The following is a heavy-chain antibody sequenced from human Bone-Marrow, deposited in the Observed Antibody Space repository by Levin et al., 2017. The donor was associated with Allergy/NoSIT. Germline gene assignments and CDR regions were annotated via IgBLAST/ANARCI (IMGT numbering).Heavy chain of an antibody. Sequence: KISCKASGGSFSTSGISWVRQAPGQGLEWMGGIIPMFGTTRYGQRFQDRVTITADDSRSTAYMEVSRLRSDDTAVYYCARTRSGVDWYFDLWGRGTLVTVSP. CDR3: ARTRSGVDWYFDL. CDR1: GGSFSTSG. CDR2: IIPMFGTT. V-gene: IGHV1-69*01. D-gene: IGHD2-15*01. J-gene: IGHJ2*01.